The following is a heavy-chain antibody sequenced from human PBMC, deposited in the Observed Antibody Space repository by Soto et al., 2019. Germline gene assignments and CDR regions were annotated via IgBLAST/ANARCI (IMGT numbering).Heavy chain of an antibody. D-gene: IGHD2-15*01. J-gene: IGHJ1*01. CDR2: VNPSGGST. Sequence: QVQLVQSGAEVKKPGASVKVSCKESGYIFTAYSMHWVRQAPGQGLEWMGVVNPSGGSTNYAQKFQGRITMTRDTSTSTVSMDLSSLTSEDTAVYYCAREENCSDGICYSEYFQRWGQGTLVTVSS. CDR1: GYIFTAYS. CDR3: AREENCSDGICYSEYFQR. V-gene: IGHV1-46*01.